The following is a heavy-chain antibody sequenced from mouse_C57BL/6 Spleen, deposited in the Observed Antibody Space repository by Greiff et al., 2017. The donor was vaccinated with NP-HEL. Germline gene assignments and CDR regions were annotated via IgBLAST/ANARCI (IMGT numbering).Heavy chain of an antibody. J-gene: IGHJ2*01. CDR3: ARWGDGYYDY. CDR2: IYPGDGDT. Sequence: QVQLKQSGPELVKPGASVKISCKASGYAFSSSWMNWVKQRPGKGLEWIGRIYPGDGDTNYNGKFKGKATLTADKSSSTAYMQLSSLTSEDSAVYFCARWGDGYYDYWGQGTTLTVSS. V-gene: IGHV1-82*01. D-gene: IGHD2-3*01. CDR1: GYAFSSSW.